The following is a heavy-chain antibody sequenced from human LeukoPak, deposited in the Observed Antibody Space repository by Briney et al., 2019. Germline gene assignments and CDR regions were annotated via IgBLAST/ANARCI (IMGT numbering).Heavy chain of an antibody. CDR1: GDSITSCY. CDR2: IYYSGST. Sequence: PSETLSLTCTVSGDSITSCYWNWIRQPPGKGLEWIGYIYYSGSTNYNPSLKSRVTISVDTSKNQFSLKLSSVTAADTAVYYCARGYSYGHPFDYWGQGTLVTVSS. D-gene: IGHD5-18*01. V-gene: IGHV4-59*01. CDR3: ARGYSYGHPFDY. J-gene: IGHJ4*02.